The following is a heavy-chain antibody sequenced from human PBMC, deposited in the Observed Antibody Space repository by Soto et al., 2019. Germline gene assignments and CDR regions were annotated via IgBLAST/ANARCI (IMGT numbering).Heavy chain of an antibody. CDR2: VYPGGAET. Sequence: GESLKISCKGSGYNFSSQWIAWVRQKPGKGLEWMGIVYPGGAETRYSPSFQGQVTMSADKSISTAYVELSRLRSADTAVYYCGRDMLGIWLQLRGNDAFDIWGQGTMVTVSS. CDR1: GYNFSSQW. V-gene: IGHV5-51*01. J-gene: IGHJ3*02. CDR3: GRDMLGIWLQLRGNDAFDI. D-gene: IGHD5-12*01.